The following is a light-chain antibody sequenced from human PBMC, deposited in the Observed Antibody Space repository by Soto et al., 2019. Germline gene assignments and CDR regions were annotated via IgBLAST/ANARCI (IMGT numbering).Light chain of an antibody. CDR3: QQYRNYPIT. Sequence: DVQMTQSPSTLSASVGDRVTITCRASQNVNVWLAWYQQKPGKAPKLLIYQTSNLKDGVPSRFSGSGSGTEFTLAISSLQTDDFATYYCQQYRNYPITFGQGTRLEIK. CDR1: QNVNVW. V-gene: IGKV1-5*03. CDR2: QTS. J-gene: IGKJ5*01.